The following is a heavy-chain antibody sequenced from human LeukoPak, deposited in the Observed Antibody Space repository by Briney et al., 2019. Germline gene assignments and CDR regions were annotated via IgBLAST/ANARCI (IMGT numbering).Heavy chain of an antibody. Sequence: GGSLRLSCAASGFTFSSYTMNWVRQAPGKGLEWVSSISSSSSYIYYADSVKGRFTISRDNAKNSLYLQMNSLRAEDTAVYYCARADFLPEPYYFDYWGQGTLVTVSS. V-gene: IGHV3-21*01. J-gene: IGHJ4*02. CDR3: ARADFLPEPYYFDY. CDR2: ISSSSSYI. CDR1: GFTFSSYT. D-gene: IGHD3-3*01.